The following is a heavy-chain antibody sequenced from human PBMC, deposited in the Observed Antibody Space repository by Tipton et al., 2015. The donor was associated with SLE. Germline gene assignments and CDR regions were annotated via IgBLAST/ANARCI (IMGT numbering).Heavy chain of an antibody. V-gene: IGHV4-4*08. CDR1: GGSISRYY. Sequence: TLSLTCTVSGGSISRYYWSWIRQPPGKGLEWIGYSYTSGSTNYNPPLHRRVTISADTSKNQFSLKLSSVTAADTAVYYCARGGASSKWLDPWGQEILVTVSS. CDR3: ARGGASSKWLDP. D-gene: IGHD6-6*01. CDR2: SYTSGST. J-gene: IGHJ5*02.